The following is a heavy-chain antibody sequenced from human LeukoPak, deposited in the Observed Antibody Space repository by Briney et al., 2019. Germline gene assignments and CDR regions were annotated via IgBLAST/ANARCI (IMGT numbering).Heavy chain of an antibody. CDR2: IKQDGSEK. CDR3: ERATVTNTVMDV. CDR1: GFTFSFYW. V-gene: IGHV3-7*01. D-gene: IGHD4-17*01. Sequence: PGGSLRLSCAASGFTFSFYWMSWVRQAPGKGLEWVANIKQDGSEKYYVDSVRGRFTISRDNAKNSLYLQMNSLRAEDTAVYYCERATVTNTVMDVWGQGTSVTVSS. J-gene: IGHJ6*02.